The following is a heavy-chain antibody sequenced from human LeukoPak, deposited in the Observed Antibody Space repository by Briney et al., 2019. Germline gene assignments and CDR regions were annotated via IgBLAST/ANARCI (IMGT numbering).Heavy chain of an antibody. CDR2: ISTSSKTT. Sequence: EGSLRLSCTASGFSFSNYGMIWVRQAPGKGLEWVSYISTSSKTTYYADSVKGRFFISRDNAKNSLFLQMNSLRSEDAAVFYCARTIRGDDWGQGTLVLVSS. J-gene: IGHJ4*02. V-gene: IGHV3-48*01. D-gene: IGHD3-10*01. CDR1: GFSFSNYG. CDR3: ARTIRGDD.